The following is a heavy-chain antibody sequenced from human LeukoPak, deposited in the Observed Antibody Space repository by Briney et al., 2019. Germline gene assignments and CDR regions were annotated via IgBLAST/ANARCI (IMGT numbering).Heavy chain of an antibody. Sequence: SETLSLTCTVSGGSIGSYYWSWIRQPPGKGLEWIGYIYYTGSTNFNPSLKSRVTMSVDTSKSRFSLKLSSVTAADTAMYYCARDGPYSSSSNWFDPWGQGTLVTVSS. V-gene: IGHV4-59*01. J-gene: IGHJ5*02. D-gene: IGHD6-6*01. CDR1: GGSIGSYY. CDR2: IYYTGST. CDR3: ARDGPYSSSSNWFDP.